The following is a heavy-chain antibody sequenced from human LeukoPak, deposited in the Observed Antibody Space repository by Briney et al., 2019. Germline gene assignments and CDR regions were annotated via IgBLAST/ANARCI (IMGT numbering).Heavy chain of an antibody. J-gene: IGHJ4*02. Sequence: GGSLRLSCAASGFTFSSYGMHWVCQAPGKGLEWVAVISYDGSNKYYADSVKGRFTISRDNSKNTLYLQMNSLGAEDTAVYYCATTPPYGDYYFDYWGQGTLVTVSS. D-gene: IGHD4-17*01. CDR1: GFTFSSYG. V-gene: IGHV3-30*03. CDR3: ATTPPYGDYYFDY. CDR2: ISYDGSNK.